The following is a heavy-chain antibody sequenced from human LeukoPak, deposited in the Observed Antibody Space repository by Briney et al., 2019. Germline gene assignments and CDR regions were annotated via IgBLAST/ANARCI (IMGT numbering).Heavy chain of an antibody. J-gene: IGHJ4*02. D-gene: IGHD1-14*01. CDR2: ITGSGANT. CDR3: AKDNRNHFDY. CDR1: GFTFSSYA. Sequence: PGGSLRLSCAASGFTFSSYAMSWVRQAPGKGLEWVSGITGSGANTYYADSVKGRFTISRDNSKNTLYLQMNSLRAEDTAVYYCAKDNRNHFDYWGQGTLVTVSS. V-gene: IGHV3-23*01.